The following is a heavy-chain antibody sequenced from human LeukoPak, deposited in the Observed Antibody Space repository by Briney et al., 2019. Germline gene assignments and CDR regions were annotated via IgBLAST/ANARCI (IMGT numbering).Heavy chain of an antibody. J-gene: IGHJ6*03. V-gene: IGHV1-2*02. Sequence: ASVKVSCKASGYTFTGYYMHWVRQAPGQGLEWMGWINPNSGGTNYAQKFQGRVTMTRDTSISTAYMELSRLRSDDTAVYYCARDKGLERQVGSYSYYYYMDVWGKGTTVTVSS. CDR1: GYTFTGYY. CDR2: INPNSGGT. D-gene: IGHD1-1*01. CDR3: ARDKGLERQVGSYSYYYYMDV.